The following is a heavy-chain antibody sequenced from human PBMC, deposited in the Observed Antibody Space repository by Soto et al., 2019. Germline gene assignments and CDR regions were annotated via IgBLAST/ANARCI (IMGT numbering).Heavy chain of an antibody. CDR2: ISRSGDST. D-gene: IGHD3-3*01. CDR1: GFTVEDYV. J-gene: IGHJ3*02. CDR3: AKDRGTVFGVVNDAFDI. V-gene: IGHV3-9*01. Sequence: GGSLRLSCVASGFTVEDYVMHWVRQAPGKGLEWVSGISRSGDSTGYADSVKGRFTVSRDNVKNSLYLQMNSLRTEDTALYYCAKDRGTVFGVVNDAFDIWGQGTMVTVSS.